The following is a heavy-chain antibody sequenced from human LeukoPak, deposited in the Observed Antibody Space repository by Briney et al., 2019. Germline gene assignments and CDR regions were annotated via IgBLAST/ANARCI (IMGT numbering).Heavy chain of an antibody. D-gene: IGHD2-8*01. CDR1: GYTFTGYY. V-gene: IGHV1-2*02. CDR3: ARVEGQGVYNWFDS. Sequence: ASVKVSCKASGYTFTGYYMHWVRQAPGQGLEWMGWINPNSGGTNYAQKFQGRVTMTRDTSISTAYMELSRLRSDDTAVYYCARVEGQGVYNWFDSWGQGTLVTVSS. J-gene: IGHJ5*01. CDR2: INPNSGGT.